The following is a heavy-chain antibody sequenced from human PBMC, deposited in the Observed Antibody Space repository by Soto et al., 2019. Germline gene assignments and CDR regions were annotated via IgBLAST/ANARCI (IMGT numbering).Heavy chain of an antibody. V-gene: IGHV1-18*01. CDR1: GYTFSSYG. CDR3: ARGGYYDSSGSRNYHYYGMNV. J-gene: IGHJ6*02. D-gene: IGHD3-22*01. CDR2: IGPYDGNT. Sequence: QVQLVQSGGEVKKPGGTVKVSCKASGYTFSSYGINWVRQAPGQGLEWLGWIGPYDGNTKYAQILQGRVSMTTDTSTKTAYMEVRSLRSDDTAVYYCARGGYYDSSGSRNYHYYGMNVWGQGTTVTVSS.